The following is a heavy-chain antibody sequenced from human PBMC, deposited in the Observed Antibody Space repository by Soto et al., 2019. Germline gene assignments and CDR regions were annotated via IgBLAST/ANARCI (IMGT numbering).Heavy chain of an antibody. D-gene: IGHD3-16*01. CDR3: ARGGKYIYAMDV. V-gene: IGHV3-74*01. J-gene: IGHJ6*02. CDR1: GFTFSDYW. Sequence: EEPLVESGGGLVQPGGSLRLACAASGFTFSDYWMHWVRQAPGKGLVWVSRIKGEGSSKSHADSMESRFTISRDNAKSTLYLQMIILRAEDTAVYYCARGGKYIYAMDVWGQGTPVTVSS. CDR2: IKGEGSSK.